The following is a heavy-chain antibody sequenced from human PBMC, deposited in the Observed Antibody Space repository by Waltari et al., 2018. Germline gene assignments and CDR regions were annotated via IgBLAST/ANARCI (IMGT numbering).Heavy chain of an antibody. CDR3: AKDRGFGEGFDY. CDR1: GFTFSDQA. J-gene: IGHJ4*02. Sequence: EVHLLESGGGWVQPGGSLRLSCAASGFTFSDQAMSWVRQAPGKGLEWVSLIYSDASGTYYADSVKGRFTISRDNSKNTLYLRMNSLRAEDTAVYYCAKDRGFGEGFDYWGQGTLVTVSS. D-gene: IGHD3-10*01. CDR2: IYSDASGT. V-gene: IGHV3-23*03.